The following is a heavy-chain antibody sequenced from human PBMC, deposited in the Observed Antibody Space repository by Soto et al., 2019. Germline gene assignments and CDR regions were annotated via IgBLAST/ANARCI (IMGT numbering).Heavy chain of an antibody. CDR1: GGTFSSYA. V-gene: IGHV1-69*13. J-gene: IGHJ4*02. D-gene: IGHD3-16*02. CDR2: IIPIFGTA. CDR3: VLDTGWGSYRYFYFDY. Sequence: SVKVSCKASGGTFSSYAISWVRQAPGQGLEWMGGIIPIFGTANYAQKFQGRVTITADESTSTAYMELSSLRSEDTAVYYCVLDTGWGSYRYFYFDYWGQGTLVTVSS.